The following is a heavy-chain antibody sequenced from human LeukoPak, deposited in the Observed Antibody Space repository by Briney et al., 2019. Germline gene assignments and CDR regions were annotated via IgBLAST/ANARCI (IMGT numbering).Heavy chain of an antibody. J-gene: IGHJ4*02. Sequence: GGSLRLSCVGSGFIFSSHSMDWVRQAPGKGLEWVSSISSGSTYIYYGDSVKGRFTISRDNAKKSLYLQMDSLRAEDTATYYCARTYYFASGTSHHFDNWGQGTLVTVSS. V-gene: IGHV3-21*01. CDR2: ISSGSTYI. D-gene: IGHD3-10*01. CDR3: ARTYYFASGTSHHFDN. CDR1: GFIFSSHS.